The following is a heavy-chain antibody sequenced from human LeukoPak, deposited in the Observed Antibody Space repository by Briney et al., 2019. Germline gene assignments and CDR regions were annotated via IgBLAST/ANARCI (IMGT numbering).Heavy chain of an antibody. D-gene: IGHD3-3*01. CDR1: GYTFTSYY. Sequence: GASVKVSCKASGYTFTSYYMHWVRQAPGQGLEWMGIIDPSGGSTSYAQKFQGRVTMTTDTSTSTAYMELRSLRSDDTAVYYCARSGFLEWLEFDYWGQGTLVTVSS. J-gene: IGHJ4*02. V-gene: IGHV1-46*01. CDR2: IDPSGGST. CDR3: ARSGFLEWLEFDY.